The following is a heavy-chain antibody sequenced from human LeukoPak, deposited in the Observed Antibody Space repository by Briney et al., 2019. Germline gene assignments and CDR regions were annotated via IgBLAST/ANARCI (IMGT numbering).Heavy chain of an antibody. CDR1: GYTFTGYY. D-gene: IGHD3-22*01. J-gene: IGHJ3*02. Sequence: ASVKVSCKASGYTFTGYYMHRVRQATGQGLEWMGWMNPNSGNTGYAQKFQGRVTMTRNTSISTAYMELSSLRSEDTAVYYCARGRWSSGYYIGAAFDIWGQGTMVTVSS. CDR2: MNPNSGNT. V-gene: IGHV1-8*02. CDR3: ARGRWSSGYYIGAAFDI.